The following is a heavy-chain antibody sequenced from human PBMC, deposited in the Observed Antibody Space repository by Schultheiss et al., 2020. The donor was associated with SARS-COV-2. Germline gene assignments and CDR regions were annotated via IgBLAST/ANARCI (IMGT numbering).Heavy chain of an antibody. Sequence: SETLSLTCTVSGGSISSYYWSWIRQPPGKGLEWIGEINHSGSTNYNPSLKSRVTISVDTSKNQFSLKLSSVTAADTAVYYCARLTRGEWSPFDYWGQGTLVTVSS. J-gene: IGHJ4*02. CDR1: GGSISSYY. CDR3: ARLTRGEWSPFDY. CDR2: INHSGST. D-gene: IGHD3-3*01. V-gene: IGHV4-34*01.